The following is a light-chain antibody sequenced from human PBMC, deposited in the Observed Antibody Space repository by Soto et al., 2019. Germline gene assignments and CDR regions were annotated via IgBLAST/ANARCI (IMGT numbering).Light chain of an antibody. CDR3: LLSYSGARV. CDR2: DTT. V-gene: IGLV7-46*01. Sequence: QAVVTQEPSLTVSPGGTVTLTCGSSTGAVTSGHYPLWFQQKPGQAPRTLIYDTTNKHSWTPARFSGSLLGGKAALTLSGAQPEDEADYYCLLSYSGARVFGGGTKPAVL. J-gene: IGLJ3*02. CDR1: TGAVTSGHY.